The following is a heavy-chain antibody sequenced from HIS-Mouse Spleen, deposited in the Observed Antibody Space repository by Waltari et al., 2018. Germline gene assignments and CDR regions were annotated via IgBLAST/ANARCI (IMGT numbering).Heavy chain of an antibody. Sequence: QLQLQESGPGLVKPSETLSLTCTVSGCSTSSSRYYWCWIRQPPGKGLEWIGSIYYSGSTYYNPSLKSRVTISVDTSKNQFSLKLSSVTAADTAVYYCAREIPYSSSWYDWYFDLWGRGTLVTVSS. V-gene: IGHV4-39*07. CDR2: IYYSGST. CDR1: GCSTSSSRYY. D-gene: IGHD6-13*01. CDR3: AREIPYSSSWYDWYFDL. J-gene: IGHJ2*01.